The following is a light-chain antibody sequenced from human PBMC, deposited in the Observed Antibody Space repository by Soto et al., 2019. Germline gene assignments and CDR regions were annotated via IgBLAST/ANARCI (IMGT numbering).Light chain of an antibody. J-gene: IGLJ1*01. CDR1: SSNIGSNY. CDR3: AAWDDSLSGLYV. V-gene: IGLV1-47*02. Sequence: QSVLTQPPSASGTPGQRVTISCSGSSSNIGSNYVYWYQQLPGTAPKLLIYSNNQRPSGVPDRFSGSKSGTSASLAISGLRSEDEADYYCAAWDDSLSGLYVLGTGTKVTVL. CDR2: SNN.